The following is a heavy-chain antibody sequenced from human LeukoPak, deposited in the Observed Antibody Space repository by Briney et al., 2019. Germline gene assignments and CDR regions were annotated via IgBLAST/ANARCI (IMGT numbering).Heavy chain of an antibody. Sequence: GXSLRLSCGASGFTFSIYAMSWVRQGTGKGREWGSSISSSGEATYYADSVKGRFTISRDNCRYTVFVQMNSLTAEDTAVYYCAQARPNYYHCYWHYHSRDGASWGQGTLVTVSS. D-gene: IGHD3-10*01. V-gene: IGHV3-23*01. CDR1: GFTFSIYA. CDR2: ISSSGEAT. CDR3: AQARPNYYHCYWHYHSRDGAS. J-gene: IGHJ5*02.